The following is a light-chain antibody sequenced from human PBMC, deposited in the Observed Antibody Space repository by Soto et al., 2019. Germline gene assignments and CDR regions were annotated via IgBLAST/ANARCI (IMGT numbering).Light chain of an antibody. CDR3: SSYTSSSTPYV. Sequence: QSVLTQPASVSGSPGQSITISCTGTSSDVGGYNYVSWYQQHPGKAPKLIIYDVSNRPSEVSNRFSGSKSGNTASLTISGLQAEDEADYYCSSYTSSSTPYVFGTGTKLTVL. J-gene: IGLJ1*01. CDR2: DVS. CDR1: SSDVGGYNY. V-gene: IGLV2-14*01.